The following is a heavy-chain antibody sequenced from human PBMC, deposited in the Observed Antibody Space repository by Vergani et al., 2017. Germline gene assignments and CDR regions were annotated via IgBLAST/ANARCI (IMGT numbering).Heavy chain of an antibody. V-gene: IGHV1-18*01. J-gene: IGHJ4*02. D-gene: IGHD5-18*01. CDR2: ISTYDGDT. CDR1: VYTFTKYA. CDR3: ARDPSNSVGRNIYGDS. Sequence: QVQLVQSGGEVKKPGASVKVSCKASVYTFTKYAISWVRQAPGQGLEWMGWISTYDGDTNYAQKFQGRLTMTKDTSTNTAYMELRSLRSDDTAVYFCARDPSNSVGRNIYGDSWGQGTLVTVSS.